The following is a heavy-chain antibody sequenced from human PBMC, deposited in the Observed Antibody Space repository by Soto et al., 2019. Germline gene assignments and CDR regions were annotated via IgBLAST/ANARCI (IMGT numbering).Heavy chain of an antibody. D-gene: IGHD6-19*01. J-gene: IGHJ4*03. Sequence: SETLSLTFTVCGDSISRGSYWGWIWHPPGEGRQWLASIDRAGTHSYYPCHKSRSSISVDTPKNQCFRRLTSVTAADTATYYCARVHVMVVAGSTFDCWGRGTLVTVSS. CDR2: IDRAGTH. V-gene: IGHV4-38-2*02. CDR1: GDSISRGSY. CDR3: ARVHVMVVAGSTFDC.